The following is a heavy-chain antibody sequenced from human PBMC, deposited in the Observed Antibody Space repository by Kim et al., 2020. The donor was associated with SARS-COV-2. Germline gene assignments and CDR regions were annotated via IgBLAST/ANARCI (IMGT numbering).Heavy chain of an antibody. Sequence: NYNPSLKGRVTISVDTSKNQFSLKLSSVTAADTAVYYCARDRGYAAFDIWGQGTMVTVSS. J-gene: IGHJ3*02. D-gene: IGHD5-18*01. V-gene: IGHV4-34*01. CDR3: ARDRGYAAFDI.